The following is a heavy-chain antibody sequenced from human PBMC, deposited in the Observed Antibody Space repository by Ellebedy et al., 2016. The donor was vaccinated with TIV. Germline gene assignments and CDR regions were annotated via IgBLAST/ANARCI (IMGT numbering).Heavy chain of an antibody. V-gene: IGHV3-23*01. CDR3: AKANGERVGYSPNGKDV. CDR2: TDKSGDLT. D-gene: IGHD6-13*01. J-gene: IGHJ6*02. Sequence: GESLKISCAASGFTFSYYAMTWVRQAPGKGLEWVSATDKSGDLTYYADSVKGRFTISRDNSKNTLYLQMNSLRAEDTAIYYCAKANGERVGYSPNGKDVWGQGTTVTVSS. CDR1: GFTFSYYA.